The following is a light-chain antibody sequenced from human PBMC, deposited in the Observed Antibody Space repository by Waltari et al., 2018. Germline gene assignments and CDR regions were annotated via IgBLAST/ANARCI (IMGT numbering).Light chain of an antibody. CDR2: SAT. J-gene: IGKJ1*01. CDR3: QHFNNWPPWA. Sequence: EILMTQSPATLSVSPGERATPSCRASQSIGGDLAWYQQSPGQAPRLLIYSATVRATGVPARFSASGSGTEFTLTISSLQSEDVAVYYCQHFNNWPPWAFGQGTKVEIK. CDR1: QSIGGD. V-gene: IGKV3-15*01.